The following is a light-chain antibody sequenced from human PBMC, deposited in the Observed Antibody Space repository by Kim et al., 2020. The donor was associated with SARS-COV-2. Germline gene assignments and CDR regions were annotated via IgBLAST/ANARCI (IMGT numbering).Light chain of an antibody. Sequence: VSVAPGRTARITCGGNNVGGKSVHWYQHKPGQAPVLFIYDDSEQTSGLPGRFCGSTSGNTATLTISRVEAGDEADYYCQVWDSSRVFGGGTTLTVL. J-gene: IGLJ3*02. V-gene: IGLV3-21*03. CDR2: DDS. CDR3: QVWDSSRV. CDR1: NVGGKS.